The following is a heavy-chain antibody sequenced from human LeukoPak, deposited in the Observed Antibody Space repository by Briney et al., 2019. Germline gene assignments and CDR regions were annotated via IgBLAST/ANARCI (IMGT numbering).Heavy chain of an antibody. V-gene: IGHV1-8*03. Sequence: ASVKVSCKASGYTFTSYDINWVRQATGQGLEWMGWMNPNSGNTGYAQKFQGRVTITRNTSISTAYMELSSLRSEDTAVYYCAGYSGYDPPYYYYYYMDVWGKGTTVTVSS. CDR1: GYTFTSYD. D-gene: IGHD5-12*01. J-gene: IGHJ6*03. CDR2: MNPNSGNT. CDR3: AGYSGYDPPYYYYYYMDV.